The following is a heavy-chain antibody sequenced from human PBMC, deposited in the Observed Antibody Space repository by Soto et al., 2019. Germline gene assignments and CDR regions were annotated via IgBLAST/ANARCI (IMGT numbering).Heavy chain of an antibody. Sequence: QVHLVESGGGVVQPGKSLRLSCTASGLTFSSYAVHWVRQAPGKGLEWVSVISGDGGNKYFAESVRGRFLISRDNSKNTVYLQMNSLRYEDTAVYFCARRLMSTVSAVGYWGQGTLVTVSS. J-gene: IGHJ4*02. V-gene: IGHV3-30-3*01. CDR3: ARRLMSTVSAVGY. CDR2: ISGDGGNK. CDR1: GLTFSSYA. D-gene: IGHD4-4*01.